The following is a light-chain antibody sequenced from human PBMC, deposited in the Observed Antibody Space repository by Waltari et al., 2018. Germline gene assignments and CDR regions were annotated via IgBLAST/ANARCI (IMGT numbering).Light chain of an antibody. Sequence: EIVLTQSPATLSLSPGERATLSCTTSQTVYANYLAWYQHKPGQPPRLLLYVASRRATGIPERFSGSGSGTHFTLTISRVDPEDFAVYYCQEYGNSPPYNFGPGTRLEI. CDR3: QEYGNSPPYN. J-gene: IGKJ2*01. CDR1: QTVYANY. CDR2: VAS. V-gene: IGKV3-20*01.